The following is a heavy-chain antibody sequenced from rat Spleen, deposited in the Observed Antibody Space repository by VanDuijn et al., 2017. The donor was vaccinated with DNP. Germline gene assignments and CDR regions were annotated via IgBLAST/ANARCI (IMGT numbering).Heavy chain of an antibody. Sequence: EVQLVETGGGLVQPGRSLKLSCVASGFTFSSYWMYWIRQAPGKGLEWIAAINADGGTTYYPDSVKGRFTFSRDNAENTVYLQMNSLRSEDTATYYCAYNNYFDYWGQGVMVTVSS. J-gene: IGHJ2*01. D-gene: IGHD1-10*01. CDR3: AYNNYFDY. CDR2: INADGGTT. CDR1: GFTFSSYW. V-gene: IGHV5-58*01.